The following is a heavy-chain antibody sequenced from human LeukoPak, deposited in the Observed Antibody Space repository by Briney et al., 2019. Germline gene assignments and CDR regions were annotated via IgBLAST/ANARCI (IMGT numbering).Heavy chain of an antibody. CDR3: ARDGRRDGYNDAFDI. Sequence: SGTLSLTCTVSGGSISSYYWSWIRQPAGKGLEWIGLIYSTGSTNYNPSLKSRVTVSVDTSKNQFSLRLSSVTAADTAVYYCARDGRRDGYNDAFDIWGQGTMVTVSS. V-gene: IGHV4-4*07. J-gene: IGHJ3*02. CDR1: GGSISSYY. D-gene: IGHD5-24*01. CDR2: IYSTGST.